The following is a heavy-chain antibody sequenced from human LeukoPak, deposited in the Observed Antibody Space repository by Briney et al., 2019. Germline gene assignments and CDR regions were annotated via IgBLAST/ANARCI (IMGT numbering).Heavy chain of an antibody. CDR1: GFTFSSYA. CDR2: ISGSGGST. D-gene: IGHD1-26*01. Sequence: GGSLRLSCAASGFTFSSYAMSWVRQAPGKGLEWVSAISGSGGSTYYADSVKGRFTISRDNAKNSLYLQMNSLRAEDTALYYCAKGVGATPEYYFDYWGQGTLVTVSS. V-gene: IGHV3-23*01. CDR3: AKGVGATPEYYFDY. J-gene: IGHJ4*02.